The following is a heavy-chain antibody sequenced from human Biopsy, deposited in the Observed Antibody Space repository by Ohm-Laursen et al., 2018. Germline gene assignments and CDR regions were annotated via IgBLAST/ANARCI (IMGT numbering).Heavy chain of an antibody. CDR3: AKRGVERGRPLAY. V-gene: IGHV1-69*13. Sequence: EASVKVSCNASGGTFSSFGISWVRQAPGQGLEWMGEINSMFGTTNYAQTFQGRVTITADESTSTAYMEMSSLRSEDTAVYYCAKRGVERGRPLAYWGQGTLVTVSS. D-gene: IGHD1-1*01. CDR1: GGTFSSFG. CDR2: INSMFGTT. J-gene: IGHJ4*02.